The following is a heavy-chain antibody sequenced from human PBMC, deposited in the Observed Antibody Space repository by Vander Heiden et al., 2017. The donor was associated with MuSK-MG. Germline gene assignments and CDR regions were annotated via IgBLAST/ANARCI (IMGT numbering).Heavy chain of an antibody. Sequence: EVQLVESGGGLVQPGGSLRLPCAASGFTFSSYWMSWVRQAPGKGLEWVANIKQDGSEKYYVDSVKGRFTISRDNAKNSLYLQMNSLRAEDTAVYYCARWSYCSGGSCYYYYYYMDVWGKGTTVTVSS. D-gene: IGHD2-15*01. CDR3: ARWSYCSGGSCYYYYYYMDV. CDR1: GFTFSSYW. CDR2: IKQDGSEK. V-gene: IGHV3-7*01. J-gene: IGHJ6*03.